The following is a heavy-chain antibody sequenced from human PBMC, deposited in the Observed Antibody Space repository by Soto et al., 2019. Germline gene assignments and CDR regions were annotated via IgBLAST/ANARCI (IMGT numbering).Heavy chain of an antibody. J-gene: IGHJ4*02. V-gene: IGHV5-51*01. D-gene: IGHD6-19*01. CDR1: GYVFANYW. Sequence: EVRLVQSGAEVRKPGESLKISCEASGYVFANYWIGWVRQMPGKGLEWMGIIYPGDYDTTYSPSFQGHVTISVDKSIMTAFLQRTSLEASHTAIYYCATATSHGWFQHFDYWGQGTLVTVSS. CDR2: IYPGDYDT. CDR3: ATATSHGWFQHFDY.